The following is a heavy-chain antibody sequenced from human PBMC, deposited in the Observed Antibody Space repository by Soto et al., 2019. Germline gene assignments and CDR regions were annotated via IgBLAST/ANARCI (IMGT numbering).Heavy chain of an antibody. V-gene: IGHV3-11*01. D-gene: IGHD3-10*01. J-gene: IGHJ4*02. Sequence: GGSLRLSCAASGFTFDNSWMHWIRQAPGKGPVWVSYISSGGSSVYYADSVKGRFTISRDNRKKSPYLEMNSLRAEDTAVYYCVRDVGPHWGQGTLVTVSS. CDR3: VRDVGPH. CDR1: GFTFDNSW. CDR2: ISSGGSSV.